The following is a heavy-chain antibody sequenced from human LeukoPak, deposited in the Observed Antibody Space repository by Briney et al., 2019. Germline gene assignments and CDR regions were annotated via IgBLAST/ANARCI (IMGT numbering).Heavy chain of an antibody. CDR2: ISSSSSYT. V-gene: IGHV3-11*05. CDR1: GFTFSDYY. Sequence: GGSLRLSCAASGFTFSDYYMSWIRQAPGKGLEWVSYISSSSSYTNYADSVKGRFTISRDNSKNMLYLQLNSLRAEDTAIYYCAKGGHDYNPFYCWGQGTLVTVSS. CDR3: AKGGHDYNPFYC. J-gene: IGHJ4*02. D-gene: IGHD4-11*01.